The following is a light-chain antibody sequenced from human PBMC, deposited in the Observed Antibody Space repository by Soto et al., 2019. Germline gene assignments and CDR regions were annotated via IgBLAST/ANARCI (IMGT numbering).Light chain of an antibody. V-gene: IGLV2-14*01. CDR2: DVS. CDR3: ASYVNKNISFV. J-gene: IGLJ1*01. CDR1: SSDAEIYDY. Sequence: QSALIQPPSVSGSPGQSVTISCTGTSSDAEIYDYVSWYQHHAGKAPKVIMFDVSHRPSGVSNRFSGSRSDNTASLTISGLLAEDEADYYCASYVNKNISFVFGSGTKVTVL.